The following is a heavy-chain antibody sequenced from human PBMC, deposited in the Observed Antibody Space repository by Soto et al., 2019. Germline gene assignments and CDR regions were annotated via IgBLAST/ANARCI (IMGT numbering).Heavy chain of an antibody. D-gene: IGHD3-3*01. J-gene: IGHJ6*02. Sequence: QVQLVQSGAEVQKPGSSVKVSCKASGGTFSSYAISWVRQAPGQGLEWMGGIIPIFGTANYAQKFQGRVTITADESTSTAYMELSSLRSEDTAVYYCARGKYYDFWSGIGPAYYYGMDVWGQGTTVTVSS. CDR2: IIPIFGTA. V-gene: IGHV1-69*01. CDR1: GGTFSSYA. CDR3: ARGKYYDFWSGIGPAYYYGMDV.